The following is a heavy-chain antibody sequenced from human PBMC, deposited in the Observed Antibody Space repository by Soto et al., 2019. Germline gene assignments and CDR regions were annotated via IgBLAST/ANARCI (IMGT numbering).Heavy chain of an antibody. CDR3: ARDPAYDYVDY. CDR2: IKPDGGDT. CDR1: GFTFSSYR. Sequence: EVQLVESGGGLVQPGGSLRLSCAASGFTFSSYRMSWVRQAPGKGLEWVADIKPDGGDTYHVDSVKGRFTISRDNSKNSLYLQMNSLRAEDTAVYYCARDPAYDYVDYWGQGTLVTVSS. V-gene: IGHV3-7*01. J-gene: IGHJ4*02. D-gene: IGHD2-2*01.